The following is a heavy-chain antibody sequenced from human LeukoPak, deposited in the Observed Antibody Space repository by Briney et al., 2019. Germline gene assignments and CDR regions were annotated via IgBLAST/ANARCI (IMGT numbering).Heavy chain of an antibody. V-gene: IGHV4-34*01. CDR3: ARGAQTYYDKAPVDY. CDR1: GGSFSGYY. D-gene: IGHD3-22*01. Sequence: SETLSLTCAVYGGSFSGYYWSWIRQPPGKGLEWIGEINHSGSTNYNPSLKSRVTISVDTSKSQFSLKLNSMTAADTAVYYCARGAQTYYDKAPVDYWRQGTLVTVSS. J-gene: IGHJ4*02. CDR2: INHSGST.